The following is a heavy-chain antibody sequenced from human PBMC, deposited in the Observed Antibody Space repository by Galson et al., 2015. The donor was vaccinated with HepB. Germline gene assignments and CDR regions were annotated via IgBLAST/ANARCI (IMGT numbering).Heavy chain of an antibody. CDR2: ISSNGGST. J-gene: IGHJ4*02. CDR3: VKGNGIAVAGTGGDY. V-gene: IGHV3-64D*06. Sequence: SLRLSCAASGFTFSSYAMHWVRQAPGKGLEYVSAISSNGGSTYYADSVKGRFTISRDNSKNTLYLQMSSLRAEDTAVYYCVKGNGIAVAGTGGDYWGQGTLVTVSS. CDR1: GFTFSSYA. D-gene: IGHD6-19*01.